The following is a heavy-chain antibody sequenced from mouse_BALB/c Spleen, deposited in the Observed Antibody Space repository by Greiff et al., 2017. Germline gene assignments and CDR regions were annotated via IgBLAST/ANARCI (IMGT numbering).Heavy chain of an antibody. D-gene: IGHD2-3*01. J-gene: IGHJ4*01. V-gene: IGHV5-4*02. CDR2: ISDGGSYT. CDR3: ARDRNDGYYFYAMDY. Sequence: EVQRVESGGGLVKPGGSLKLSCAASGFTFSDYYMYWVRQTPEKRLEWVATISDGGSYTYYPDSVKGRFTISRDNAKNNLYLQMSSLKSEDTAMYYCARDRNDGYYFYAMDYWGQGTSVTVSS. CDR1: GFTFSDYY.